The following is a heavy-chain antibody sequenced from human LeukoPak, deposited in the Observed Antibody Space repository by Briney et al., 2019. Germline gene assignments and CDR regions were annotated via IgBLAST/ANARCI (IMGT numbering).Heavy chain of an antibody. J-gene: IGHJ4*02. V-gene: IGHV3-23*01. Sequence: GRSLRLSCAASGFTFSGFWMHWVRQAPGKGLVWVSAISGSGGSTYYADSVKGRFTISRDNSKNTLYLQMNSLRAEDTAVYYCAKSRFGSIAAPFDYWGQGTLVTVSS. CDR2: ISGSGGST. CDR3: AKSRFGSIAAPFDY. CDR1: GFTFSGFW. D-gene: IGHD6-6*01.